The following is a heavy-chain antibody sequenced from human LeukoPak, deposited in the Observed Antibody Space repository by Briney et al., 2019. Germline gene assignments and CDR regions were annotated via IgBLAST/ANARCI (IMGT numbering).Heavy chain of an antibody. D-gene: IGHD2/OR15-2a*01. CDR2: INPNSGGT. V-gene: IGHV1-2*02. CDR1: GYTFTGYY. Sequence: AASVKVSCKASGYTFTGYYMHWVRQAPGQGLEWMGWINPNSGGTNYAQKFQGRVTMTRDTSISTAYMELSSLRSEDTAVYYCASEGRILNDAFDIWGQGTMVTVSS. CDR3: ASEGRILNDAFDI. J-gene: IGHJ3*02.